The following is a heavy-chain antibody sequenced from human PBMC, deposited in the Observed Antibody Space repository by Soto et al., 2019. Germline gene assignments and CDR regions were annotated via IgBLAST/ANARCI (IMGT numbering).Heavy chain of an antibody. Sequence: QVQLVQSGAEVKKPGSSVKVSCKASGGTFSSYAISWVRQAPGQGLEWMGGIIPIFCTANYAQKFQGRVTITADESTSTAYMELSSLRSEDTAVYYCARDERITIFGVVLTYGMDVWGQGTTVTVSS. V-gene: IGHV1-69*01. D-gene: IGHD3-3*01. J-gene: IGHJ6*02. CDR2: IIPIFCTA. CDR1: GGTFSSYA. CDR3: ARDERITIFGVVLTYGMDV.